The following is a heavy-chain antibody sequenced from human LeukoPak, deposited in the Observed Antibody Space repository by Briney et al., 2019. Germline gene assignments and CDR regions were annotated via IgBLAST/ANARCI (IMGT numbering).Heavy chain of an antibody. J-gene: IGHJ4*02. D-gene: IGHD3-10*01. V-gene: IGHV4-38-2*02. CDR3: ARLKWFGELFPYYFDY. Sequence: SETLSLTCTVSGYSISSGYYWGWIRQPPGKGLEWIGSIYHSGSTYYNPSLKSRVTISVDTSKNQFSLKLSSVTAADTAVYYCARLKWFGELFPYYFDYWGQGTLVTVSS. CDR2: IYHSGST. CDR1: GYSISSGYY.